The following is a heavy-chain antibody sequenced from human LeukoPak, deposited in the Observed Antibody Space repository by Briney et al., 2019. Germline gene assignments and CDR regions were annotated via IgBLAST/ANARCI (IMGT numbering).Heavy chain of an antibody. CDR3: ARHSDGYSSGWYYFDY. D-gene: IGHD6-19*01. J-gene: IGHJ4*02. CDR2: IYNSGST. V-gene: IGHV4-38-2*02. Sequence: SETLSLTCTVSGYSISSGYYWGWIRQPPGKGLEWIGSIYNSGSTYYNPSLKSRVTISVDTSKNQFSLKLRSVTAADTAMYYCARHSDGYSSGWYYFDYWGQGTLVPVSS. CDR1: GYSISSGYY.